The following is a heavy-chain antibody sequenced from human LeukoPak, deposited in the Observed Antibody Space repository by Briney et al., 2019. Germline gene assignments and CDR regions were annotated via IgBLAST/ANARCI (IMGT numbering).Heavy chain of an antibody. J-gene: IGHJ5*02. CDR2: ISSGAGTI. D-gene: IGHD3-10*01. CDR1: GFTFTSYS. V-gene: IGHV3-48*04. Sequence: PGGSLRLSCVASGFTFTSYSLNWVRQAPGKGPEWISYISSGAGTINYADSVKGRFTISRDNAKNSLYLQMNSLRAEDTAVYYCARDRITMVRGLFDPWGQGTLVTVSS. CDR3: ARDRITMVRGLFDP.